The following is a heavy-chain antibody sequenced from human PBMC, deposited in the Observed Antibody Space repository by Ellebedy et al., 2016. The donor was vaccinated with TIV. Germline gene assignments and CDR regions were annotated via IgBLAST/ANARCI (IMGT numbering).Heavy chain of an antibody. CDR2: LSGSRSYI. D-gene: IGHD5-18*01. V-gene: IGHV3-21*01. CDR1: GFTFSTYS. Sequence: PGGSLRLSCAASGFTFSTYSMNWVRQAPGKGLEWVSSLSGSRSYIYYADSVKGRFTISRDNAKNSLYLQMNSLRGEDTAVYYCATGGYSNGYGGWFDPWGQGTLVTVSS. CDR3: ATGGYSNGYGGWFDP. J-gene: IGHJ5*02.